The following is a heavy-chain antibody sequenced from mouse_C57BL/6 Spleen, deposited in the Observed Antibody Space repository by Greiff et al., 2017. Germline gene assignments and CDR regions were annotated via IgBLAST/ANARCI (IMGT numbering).Heavy chain of an antibody. CDR3: ARSVGNSAWFAY. CDR2: IYPGSGST. J-gene: IGHJ3*01. V-gene: IGHV1-55*01. CDR1: GYTFTSYW. D-gene: IGHD2-1*01. Sequence: QVQLKQPGAELVKPGASVKMSCKASGYTFTSYWITWVKQRPGQGLEWIGDIYPGSGSTTYNEKFKSKATLTVDTSSSTAYMQLSSLTSEDSAVYYCARSVGNSAWFAYWGQGTLVTVSA.